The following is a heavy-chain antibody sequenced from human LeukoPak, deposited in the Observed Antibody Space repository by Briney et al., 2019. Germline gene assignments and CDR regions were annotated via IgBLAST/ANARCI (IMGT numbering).Heavy chain of an antibody. J-gene: IGHJ4*02. V-gene: IGHV3-11*04. Sequence: GGSLRLSCAASGFTFSDYYMSWIRQAPGKGLEWVSYISSSGSTIYYADSVKGRFTISRDNSKNTLYLQMNSLRAEDTAVYYCAKDQEAETPFDYWGQGTLVTVSS. CDR1: GFTFSDYY. CDR2: ISSSGSTI. CDR3: AKDQEAETPFDY.